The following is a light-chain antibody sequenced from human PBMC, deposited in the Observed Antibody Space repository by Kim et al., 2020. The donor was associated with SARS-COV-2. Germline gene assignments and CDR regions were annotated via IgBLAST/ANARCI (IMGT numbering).Light chain of an antibody. Sequence: QSALTQPASVSGSPGQSITISCTGTSSDVGGYNYVSWYQQHPSKAPKLMIYDVSKRPSGVSNRFSGSKSGNTASLTISGLQAEDEADYYCSSYTSSSTLRVFGGGTQLTVL. CDR2: DVS. CDR3: SSYTSSSTLRV. CDR1: SSDVGGYNY. V-gene: IGLV2-14*01. J-gene: IGLJ3*02.